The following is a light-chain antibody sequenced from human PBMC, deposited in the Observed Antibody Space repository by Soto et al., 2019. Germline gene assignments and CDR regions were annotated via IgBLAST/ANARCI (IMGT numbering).Light chain of an antibody. CDR2: GAS. V-gene: IGKV1-9*01. J-gene: IGKJ5*01. CDR3: QQLHSYPIT. Sequence: DIQLTQSPSFLSASVGDRVTISCRASQGMNTYVAWYQQKPGKAPKLLIYGASTLHTGVPSRFSGSESGAEFILTISRLQPEDFATYYCQQLHSYPITFGQGTRLEIK. CDR1: QGMNTY.